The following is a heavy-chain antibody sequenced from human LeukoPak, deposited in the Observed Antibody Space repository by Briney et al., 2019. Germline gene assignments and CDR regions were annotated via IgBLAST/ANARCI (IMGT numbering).Heavy chain of an antibody. CDR3: ARDFDYLDN. Sequence: GGSLRLSCAASGFTFTSYSMNWVRQAPGKGLVWVSRINNDGSSTTYADSVKGRFTISRDNAKNTMYLQMNSLRAEDTAIYYCARDFDYLDNWGQGTLVTVSS. D-gene: IGHD3-9*01. V-gene: IGHV3-74*01. CDR2: INNDGSST. J-gene: IGHJ4*02. CDR1: GFTFTSYS.